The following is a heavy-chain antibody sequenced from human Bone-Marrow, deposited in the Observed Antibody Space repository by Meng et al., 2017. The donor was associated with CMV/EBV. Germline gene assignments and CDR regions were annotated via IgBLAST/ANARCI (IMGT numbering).Heavy chain of an antibody. CDR3: ARLQEGGGVLVKPFDY. J-gene: IGHJ4*02. CDR1: GFTVSSNY. Sequence: GGSLRLSCAASGFTVSSNYMSWVRQAPGKGLEWVSVIYSGGSTYYADSVKGRFTISRDNSKNTLYLQMNSLRAEDTAVYFCARLQEGGGVLVKPFDYWGQGTLVTVSS. D-gene: IGHD3-16*01. CDR2: IYSGGST. V-gene: IGHV3-53*01.